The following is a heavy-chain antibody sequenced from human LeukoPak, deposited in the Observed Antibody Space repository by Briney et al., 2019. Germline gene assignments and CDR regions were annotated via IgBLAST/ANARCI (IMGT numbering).Heavy chain of an antibody. J-gene: IGHJ5*02. CDR1: GFTISGYW. Sequence: GGSLRLSCAASGFTISGYWMHWVRQAPGKGPVWVPRINTDETNTIYADSVKGRFSISRDNSKNTLYLQMNSLRAEDTAVYYCARDGYSSGWYARENNWFDPWGQGTLVTVSS. V-gene: IGHV3-74*01. CDR2: INTDETNT. CDR3: ARDGYSSGWYARENNWFDP. D-gene: IGHD6-19*01.